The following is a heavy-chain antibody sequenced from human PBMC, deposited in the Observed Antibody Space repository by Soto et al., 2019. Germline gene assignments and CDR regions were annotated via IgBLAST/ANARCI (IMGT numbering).Heavy chain of an antibody. CDR1: GFTFSSYG. V-gene: IGHV3-30*03. J-gene: IGHJ4*02. D-gene: IGHD4-4*01. CDR3: AREPRDDYMISGGFDY. CDR2: ISYDGSNK. Sequence: GGSLRLSCAASGFTFSSYGMHWVRQAPGKGLEWVAVISYDGSNKYYADSVKGRFTISRDNSKNTLYLQMNSLRAEDTAVYYCAREPRDDYMISGGFDYWGQGTLVTVSS.